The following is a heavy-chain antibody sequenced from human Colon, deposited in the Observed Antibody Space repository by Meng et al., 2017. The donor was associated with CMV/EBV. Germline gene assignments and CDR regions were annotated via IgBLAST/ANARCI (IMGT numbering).Heavy chain of an antibody. CDR3: ASHSSYVWGSHH. V-gene: IGHV1-2*02. D-gene: IGHD3-16*01. J-gene: IGHJ1*01. Sequence: QVQWVQSGAEVRMPGASVKVSCKASGYSFTGYYIHWVRQAPGQGLEWMGWMDPTTGRTDYAQKFQGTVTMTRDTSISTAYLELSRLTSDDTAVHYCASHSSYVWGSHHWGQGTLVTVSS. CDR1: GYSFTGYY. CDR2: MDPTTGRT.